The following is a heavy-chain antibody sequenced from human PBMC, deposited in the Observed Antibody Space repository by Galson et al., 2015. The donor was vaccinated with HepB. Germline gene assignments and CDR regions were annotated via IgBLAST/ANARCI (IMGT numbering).Heavy chain of an antibody. V-gene: IGHV1-8*02. CDR2: MNPNSGNT. CDR3: ARGLRRGRNWFDP. J-gene: IGHJ5*02. Sequence: SVKVSCKASGYTFTRYDTNWVRQATGQGLEWVGWMNPNSGNTGYVQKFQGRVTMTSNTSISSAYMELSSLRSEDTAVYYCARGLRRGRNWFDPWGQGTLVTVSS. CDR1: GYTFTRYD. D-gene: IGHD3-10*01.